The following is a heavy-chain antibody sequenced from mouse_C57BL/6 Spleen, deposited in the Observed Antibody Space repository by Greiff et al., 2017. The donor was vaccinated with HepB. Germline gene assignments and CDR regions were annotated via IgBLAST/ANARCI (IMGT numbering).Heavy chain of an antibody. J-gene: IGHJ3*01. V-gene: IGHV1-18*01. CDR3: ARSDYYGSSYRTWFAY. CDR1: GYTFTDYN. Sequence: VQLQQSGPELVKPGASVKIPCKASGYTFTDYNMDWVKQSHGKSLEWIGDINPNNGGTIYNQKFKGKATLTVDKSSSTAYMELRSLTSEDTAVYYCARSDYYGSSYRTWFAYWGQGTLVTVSA. D-gene: IGHD1-1*01. CDR2: INPNNGGT.